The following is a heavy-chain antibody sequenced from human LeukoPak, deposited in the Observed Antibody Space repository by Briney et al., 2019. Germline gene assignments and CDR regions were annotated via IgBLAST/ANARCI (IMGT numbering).Heavy chain of an antibody. CDR1: GFSFSSYA. CDR2: ISYDGTTK. D-gene: IGHD3-16*02. Sequence: GGSLRLSCAASGFSFSSYAMHWVRPAPGKGLKWVTVISYDGTTKYYVDSVKGRFTISRDNSKNTLYLQMNSLRPEDTAVYYCARDEKILSTNYYYDMEVWGQGTTVTLAS. J-gene: IGHJ6*02. CDR3: ARDEKILSTNYYYDMEV. V-gene: IGHV3-30-3*01.